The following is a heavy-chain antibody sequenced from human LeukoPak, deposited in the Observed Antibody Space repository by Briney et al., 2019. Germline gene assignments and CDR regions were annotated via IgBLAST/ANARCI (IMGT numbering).Heavy chain of an antibody. CDR1: GFTFSSYA. J-gene: IGHJ4*02. V-gene: IGHV3-23*01. CDR3: AKPSHLSRYSSSWAFDY. Sequence: GGSLRLSCAASGFTFSSYAMSWVRQAPGKGLEWVSAISGSGGSTYYADSVKGRFTISRDNSKNTLYLQMNSLRAEDTAVYYCAKPSHLSRYSSSWAFDYWGQGTLVTVSS. CDR2: ISGSGGST. D-gene: IGHD6-13*01.